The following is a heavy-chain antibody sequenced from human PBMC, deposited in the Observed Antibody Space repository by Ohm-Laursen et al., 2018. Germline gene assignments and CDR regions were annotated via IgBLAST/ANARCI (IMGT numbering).Heavy chain of an antibody. Sequence: SETLSLTCAVYGGSFSGYYWSWIRRPPGKGLEWIGEINHSGSTNYNPSLKSRVTISVDTSKNQFSLKLSSVTAADTAVYYCARGITQNDYEDYWGQGTLVTVSS. D-gene: IGHD4-17*01. V-gene: IGHV4-34*01. J-gene: IGHJ4*02. CDR2: INHSGST. CDR1: GGSFSGYY. CDR3: ARGITQNDYEDY.